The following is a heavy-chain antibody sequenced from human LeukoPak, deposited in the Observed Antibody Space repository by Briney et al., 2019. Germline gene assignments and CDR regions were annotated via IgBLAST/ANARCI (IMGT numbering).Heavy chain of an antibody. J-gene: IGHJ4*02. CDR2: IRSKANSYAT. CDR3: TLINFDY. V-gene: IGHV3-73*01. CDR1: GFTFSGSA. D-gene: IGHD3-22*01. Sequence: GGSLRLSCAATGFTFSGSAMHWVRQASGKGLEWVGRIRSKANSYATAYAASVKGRFTISRDDSKNTAYLQMNSLKTEDTTVYYCTLINFDYWGQGTLVTVSS.